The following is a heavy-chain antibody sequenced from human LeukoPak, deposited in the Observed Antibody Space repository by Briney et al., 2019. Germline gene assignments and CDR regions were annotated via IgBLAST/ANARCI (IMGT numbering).Heavy chain of an antibody. CDR2: IKPDESRI. CDR1: GPTFNRDW. CDR3: ARLILWETSNAFDI. Sequence: PGGSLRLSCTNSGPTFNRDWMGWLRQAPGKGLEWLAHIKPDESRIFYADSVKGRFALSRDNAKNSVHLRMNSLRAEDTAVYFCARLILWETSNAFDIWGQGTMVTVSS. V-gene: IGHV3-7*03. J-gene: IGHJ3*02. D-gene: IGHD1-26*01.